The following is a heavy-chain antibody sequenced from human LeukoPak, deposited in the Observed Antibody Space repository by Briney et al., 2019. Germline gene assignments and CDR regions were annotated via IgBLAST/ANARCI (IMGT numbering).Heavy chain of an antibody. Sequence: GGSLRLSCEVSGFTFSNYGMHWVRQAPGKGLEWGAVISYDGSKTYHVDSVKGRFTISRDNSKNTLYLQMNSLRAEDTAVYYCAKDRLDYYDSSGSLDYWGQGTLVTVSS. CDR3: AKDRLDYYDSSGSLDY. CDR2: ISYDGSKT. V-gene: IGHV3-30*18. J-gene: IGHJ4*02. D-gene: IGHD3-22*01. CDR1: GFTFSNYG.